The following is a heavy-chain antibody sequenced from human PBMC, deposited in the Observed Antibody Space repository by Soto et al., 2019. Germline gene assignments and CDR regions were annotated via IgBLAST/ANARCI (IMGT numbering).Heavy chain of an antibody. CDR3: ARVPHYGSLTTVTTWGAYYFDY. V-gene: IGHV1-69*13. CDR2: IIPIFGTA. CDR1: GGTFSSYA. D-gene: IGHD4-17*01. J-gene: IGHJ4*02. Sequence: GASVKVSCKASGGTFSSYAINWVRQAPGQGLEWVGGIIPIFGTANYAQKFQGRVTITADESTSTAYMELSSLRSEDTAVYYCARVPHYGSLTTVTTWGAYYFDYWGKGTLVPVSS.